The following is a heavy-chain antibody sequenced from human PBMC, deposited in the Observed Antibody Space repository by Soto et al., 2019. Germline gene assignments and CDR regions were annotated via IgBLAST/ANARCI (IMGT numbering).Heavy chain of an antibody. CDR1: GFTFSSYD. CDR2: ISNSGNT. CDR3: AKDRTRVYVAMEV. V-gene: IGHV3-23*01. Sequence: PGGSLRLSCAASGFTFSSYDMTWARQAPGKGLEWVSTISNSGNTYYADSVKGRFTISRDNSKDTLYLQMNSLRAEDTAVYYCAKDRTRVYVAMEVWGQGTLVTVSS. D-gene: IGHD5-12*01. J-gene: IGHJ4*02.